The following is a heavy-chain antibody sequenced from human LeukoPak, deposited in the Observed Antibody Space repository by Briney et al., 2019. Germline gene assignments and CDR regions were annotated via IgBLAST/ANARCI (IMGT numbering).Heavy chain of an antibody. V-gene: IGHV3-23*01. CDR3: AKDCKPATVTTFRYFHHAFDI. J-gene: IGHJ3*02. CDR1: GFTFSSYA. D-gene: IGHD4-17*01. Sequence: GGSLRLSCAASGFTFSSYAMSWVRQAPGKGLEWVSAISGSGGSTYYADSVKGRFTISRDNSKITLYLQMNSLRAEDTAVYYCAKDCKPATVTTFRYFHHAFDIWGQGTMVTVSS. CDR2: ISGSGGST.